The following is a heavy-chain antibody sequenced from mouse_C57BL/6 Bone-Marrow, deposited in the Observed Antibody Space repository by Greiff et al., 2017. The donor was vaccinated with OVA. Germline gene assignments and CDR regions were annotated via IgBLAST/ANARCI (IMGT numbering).Heavy chain of an antibody. CDR2: IYPGNSDP. D-gene: IGHD2-4*01. CDR1: GYTFTSYW. V-gene: IGHV1-5*01. Sequence: VQLQQSGTVLARPGASVKMSCKTSGYTFTSYWMHWVKQRPGQGLEWIGAIYPGNSDPSYNQKFKGKAKLTAVTSASTAYMELSSLTNEDSAVYYCTGDYDGVCFAYWGQGTLVTVSA. J-gene: IGHJ3*01. CDR3: TGDYDGVCFAY.